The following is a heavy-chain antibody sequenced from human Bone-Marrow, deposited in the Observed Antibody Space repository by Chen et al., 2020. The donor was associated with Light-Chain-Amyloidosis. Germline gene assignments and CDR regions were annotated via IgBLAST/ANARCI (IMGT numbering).Heavy chain of an antibody. D-gene: IGHD1-26*01. CDR2: ISSSSSTI. Sequence: EVQLVESGGGLVQPGGSLRLSCAASGFTFSSYWMSWVRQAPGKGLEWVSYISSSSSTIYYADSVKGRFTISRDNAKNSLYLQMNSLRAEDTAVYYCAGSWRELLVSPYYYMDVWGKGTTVTVSS. J-gene: IGHJ6*03. CDR1: GFTFSSYW. CDR3: AGSWRELLVSPYYYMDV. V-gene: IGHV3-48*01.